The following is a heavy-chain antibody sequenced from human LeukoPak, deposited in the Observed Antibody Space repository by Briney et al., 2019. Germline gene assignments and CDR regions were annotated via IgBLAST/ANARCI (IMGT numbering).Heavy chain of an antibody. Sequence: GESLKISCKGPGNSFTSYWIGWVRQMPGKGLGWMGIIYPGDSDTRYSPFLQGQVTIPADKPISTAYLQWSSLKASDTAMYYCARLPDFTLTTGYYYGMDVWGQGTTVTVSS. D-gene: IGHD3-3*01. CDR2: IYPGDSDT. CDR1: GNSFTSYW. J-gene: IGHJ6*02. CDR3: ARLPDFTLTTGYYYGMDV. V-gene: IGHV5-51*01.